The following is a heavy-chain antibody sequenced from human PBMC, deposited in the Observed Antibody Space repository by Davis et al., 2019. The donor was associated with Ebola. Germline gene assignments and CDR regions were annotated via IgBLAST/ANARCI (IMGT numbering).Heavy chain of an antibody. D-gene: IGHD3-22*01. Sequence: GSLRLSCAASGFTFSSYAMSWVRQAPGKGLEWVSAISGSGGSTYYADSVKGRFTISRDNSKHTLYLQMNSLRAEDTAVYYCAKDETYYYESSGYYYVLGAFDIWGQGTMVTVAS. CDR1: GFTFSSYA. CDR2: ISGSGGST. V-gene: IGHV3-23*01. J-gene: IGHJ3*02. CDR3: AKDETYYYESSGYYYVLGAFDI.